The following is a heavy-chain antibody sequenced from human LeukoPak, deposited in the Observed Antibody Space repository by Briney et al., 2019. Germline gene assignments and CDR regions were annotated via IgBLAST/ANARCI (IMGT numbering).Heavy chain of an antibody. J-gene: IGHJ4*02. Sequence: ASVKVSCKASGYTFTRYYMHWVRQAPGQGLEWMGWINPNSGGTNYAQKFKGRVTMTRDMSTSTVYMELSSLRSEDTAVYYCARNQDYDLWSGSRVFDYWGQGTLVTVSS. CDR1: GYTFTRYY. V-gene: IGHV1-2*02. D-gene: IGHD3-3*01. CDR2: INPNSGGT. CDR3: ARNQDYDLWSGSRVFDY.